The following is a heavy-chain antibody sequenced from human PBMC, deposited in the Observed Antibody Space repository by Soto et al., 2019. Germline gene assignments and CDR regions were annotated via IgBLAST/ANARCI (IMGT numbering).Heavy chain of an antibody. J-gene: IGHJ6*02. CDR2: INSDGSST. CDR1: GFTFSSYW. Sequence: GGSLRLSCAASGFTFSSYWMHWVRQAPGKGLVWVSRINSDGSSTSYADSVKGRFTISRDNAKNTLYLQMNSLRAEDTAVYYCARVVGTMVRGVIITYYYGMDVWGQGTTVTVSS. CDR3: ARVVGTMVRGVIITYYYGMDV. V-gene: IGHV3-74*01. D-gene: IGHD3-10*01.